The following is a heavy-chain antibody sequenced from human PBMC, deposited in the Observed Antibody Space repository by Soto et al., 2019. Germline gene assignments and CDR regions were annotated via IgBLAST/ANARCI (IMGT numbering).Heavy chain of an antibody. CDR3: AGSYSSGWYVVDY. Sequence: SETLSLTCTVSGGSISSYYWSWIRQPPGKGLEWIGYIYYSGSTNYNPSLKSRVTISVDTSKNQFSLKLSSVTAADTAVYYCAGSYSSGWYVVDYWGQGTLVTVSS. CDR2: IYYSGST. D-gene: IGHD6-19*01. V-gene: IGHV4-59*08. J-gene: IGHJ4*02. CDR1: GGSISSYY.